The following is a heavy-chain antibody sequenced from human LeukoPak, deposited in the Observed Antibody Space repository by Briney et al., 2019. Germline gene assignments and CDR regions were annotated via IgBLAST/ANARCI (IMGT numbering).Heavy chain of an antibody. J-gene: IGHJ4*02. Sequence: ASVKVSCKASGYTFTSYGISWVRQAPGQGLEWMGWISAYNGNTNYAQKLQGRVTMTTDTSTSTAYMELRSLRSDDTAVYYCARGHSKTNDYGDYVVTECDYRGQGTLVTVSS. CDR1: GYTFTSYG. CDR3: ARGHSKTNDYGDYVVTECDY. CDR2: ISAYNGNT. D-gene: IGHD4-17*01. V-gene: IGHV1-18*01.